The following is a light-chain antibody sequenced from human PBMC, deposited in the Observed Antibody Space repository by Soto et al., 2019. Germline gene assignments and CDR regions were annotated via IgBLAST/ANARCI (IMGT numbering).Light chain of an antibody. CDR1: QSVSSY. Sequence: EIVLTQSPATLSLSPGERATLSCRASQSVSSYLEWYQQKPGQAPRLLIYDGSNRATGIPARFSGSGSGTDFTLTISSLEPEDFAVDYCQQHLNALSFGGGTKVEIK. CDR2: DGS. V-gene: IGKV3-11*01. J-gene: IGKJ4*01. CDR3: QQHLNALS.